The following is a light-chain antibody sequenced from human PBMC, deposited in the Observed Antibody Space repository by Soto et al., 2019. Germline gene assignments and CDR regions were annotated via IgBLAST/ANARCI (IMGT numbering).Light chain of an antibody. V-gene: IGKV3-20*01. J-gene: IGKJ4*01. CDR3: QQYGSSPLT. CDR2: AAS. CDR1: QSVSSSY. Sequence: EIVLTQSPGTLSLSPGERATLSCRASQSVSSSYLAWYQQKPGQAPRLLIYAASSRATGIPDRFSGSGSGTDLTLTISRLEPEEFAVYYCQQYGSSPLTFGGGTKVEIK.